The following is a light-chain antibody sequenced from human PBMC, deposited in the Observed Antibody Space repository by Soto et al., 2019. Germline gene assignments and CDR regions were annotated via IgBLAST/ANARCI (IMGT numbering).Light chain of an antibody. V-gene: IGKV1-5*01. CDR2: DAS. J-gene: IGKJ1*01. CDR1: ESVGGW. CDR3: QAWQAYGWT. Sequence: DIVLTVSLVSLPAPVADTVTGACRASESVGGWLAWYQQKPGEAPKLLTYDASALPRRVKSRFSGSGSGTKFTLHIESLQPDDSANYCLQAWQAYGWTFGQGTRW.